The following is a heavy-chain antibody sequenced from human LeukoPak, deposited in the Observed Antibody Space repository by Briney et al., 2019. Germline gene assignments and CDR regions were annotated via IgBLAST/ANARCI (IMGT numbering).Heavy chain of an antibody. CDR1: GFTFSSYG. V-gene: IGHV3-30*03. J-gene: IGHJ4*02. CDR2: ISSDGSNK. D-gene: IGHD5-12*01. CDR3: ASARALYGYSGYDEPYFDY. Sequence: GGSLRLSCAASGFTFSSYGLHWVRQAQGKGLEWVALISSDGSNKYYTDSVKGRFTISRDHSKNTLYLQMNSLRAEDTAVYYCASARALYGYSGYDEPYFDYWGQGTLVTVSS.